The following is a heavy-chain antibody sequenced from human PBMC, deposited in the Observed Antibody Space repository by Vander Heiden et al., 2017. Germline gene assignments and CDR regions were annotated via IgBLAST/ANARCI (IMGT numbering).Heavy chain of an antibody. J-gene: IGHJ4*02. CDR2: IRSKSDGGTT. Sequence: EVQLVESGGGLVDPGGSLRLSCAVSQFTLTETWVSWVRQAAGKGLEWVGRIRSKSDGGTTDYAAPVKGRFTVSRDDSENTSFLQMNSLKTEDTAVYYCTTGGGTGDFWGQGTLVTVSS. CDR1: QFTLTETW. CDR3: TTGGGTGDF. V-gene: IGHV3-15*01. D-gene: IGHD7-27*01.